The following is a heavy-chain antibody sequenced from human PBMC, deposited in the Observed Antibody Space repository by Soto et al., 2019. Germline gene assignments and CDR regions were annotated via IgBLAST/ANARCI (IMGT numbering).Heavy chain of an antibody. CDR3: ARADCSGGSCYSSANWFDP. CDR2: IYHSGST. D-gene: IGHD2-15*01. Sequence: QVQLQESGPGLVKPSGTLSLTCAVSSGSISSNNWWSWVRQPPGKGLEWIGEIYHSGSTNYNPSLESRVTISGDKSKNQFSLKLSSVTAADTAVYYCARADCSGGSCYSSANWFDPWGQGTLVTVSS. J-gene: IGHJ5*02. V-gene: IGHV4-4*02. CDR1: SGSISSNNW.